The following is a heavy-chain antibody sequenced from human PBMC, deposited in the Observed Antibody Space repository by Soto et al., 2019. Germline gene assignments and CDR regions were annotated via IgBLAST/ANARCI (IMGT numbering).Heavy chain of an antibody. D-gene: IGHD3-16*02. CDR3: ARDGDYVWGSYRWSDAFDI. Sequence: PGGSLRLSCAAAGFTFSSYSMNWVRQAPGKGLEWVSSISSSSSYIYYADSVKGRFTISRDNAKNSLYLQMNSLTAEDTAVYYCARDGDYVWGSYRWSDAFDIWGQGTTVTVSS. CDR2: ISSSSSYI. J-gene: IGHJ3*02. CDR1: GFTFSSYS. V-gene: IGHV3-21*01.